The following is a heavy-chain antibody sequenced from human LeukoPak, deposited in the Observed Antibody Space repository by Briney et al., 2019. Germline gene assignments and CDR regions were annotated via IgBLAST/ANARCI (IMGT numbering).Heavy chain of an antibody. CDR2: IYYSGST. CDR1: GGSTSSYY. J-gene: IGHJ6*02. V-gene: IGHV4-59*01. Sequence: PSETLSLTCTVSGGSTSSYYWSWIRQPPGKGLEWIGYIYYSGSTNYNPSLKSRVTISVDTSKNQFSLKLSSVTAADTAVYYCARGNRNWNDYYYYGMDVWGQGTTVTVSS. D-gene: IGHD1-20*01. CDR3: ARGNRNWNDYYYYGMDV.